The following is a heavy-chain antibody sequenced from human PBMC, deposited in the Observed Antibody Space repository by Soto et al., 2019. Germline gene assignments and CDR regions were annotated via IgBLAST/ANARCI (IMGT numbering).Heavy chain of an antibody. CDR3: ARDLRVVVAATHYYYYGMDV. Sequence: QVQLQESGPGLVKPSQTLSLTCTVSGGSISSGGYYWSWIRQHPGKGLEWIGYIYYSGSTYYNPSHKSRVTISVDTSKNQFSLKLSSVTAADTAVYYCARDLRVVVAATHYYYYGMDVWGQGTTVTVSS. D-gene: IGHD2-15*01. J-gene: IGHJ6*02. CDR2: IYYSGST. CDR1: GGSISSGGYY. V-gene: IGHV4-31*03.